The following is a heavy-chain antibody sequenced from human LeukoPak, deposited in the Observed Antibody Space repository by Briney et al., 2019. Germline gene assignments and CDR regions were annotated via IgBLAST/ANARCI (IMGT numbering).Heavy chain of an antibody. J-gene: IGHJ5*02. D-gene: IGHD6-19*01. CDR3: ARGTTPGIAVAGFLGSWFDP. CDR2: ISSSSYI. V-gene: IGHV3-21*01. CDR1: GFTFSSYS. Sequence: GGSLRHSCAASGFTFSSYSMNWVRQAPGKGLEWFSSISSSSYIYYADSVKGRLTISRDSARNSLYLQMNRLRAEDTAVYYCARGTTPGIAVAGFLGSWFDPWGRGTLVTVSS.